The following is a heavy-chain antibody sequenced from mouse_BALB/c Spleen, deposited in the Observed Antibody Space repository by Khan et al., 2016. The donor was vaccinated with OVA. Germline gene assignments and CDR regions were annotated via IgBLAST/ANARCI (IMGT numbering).Heavy chain of an antibody. CDR2: INPNNGDT. CDR1: GYTFTDYT. CDR3: ARTGYGSLGY. Sequence: EVQLQQSGPELVKPGASVKISCKASGYTFTDYTMDWVKQSHGKSLEWIGDINPNNGDTFYNQKFKGKAALTVDKSSSTAFMELRSLTSEDTAVYYCARTGYGSLGYWSQGTTLTVSS. D-gene: IGHD1-1*01. V-gene: IGHV1-18*01. J-gene: IGHJ2*01.